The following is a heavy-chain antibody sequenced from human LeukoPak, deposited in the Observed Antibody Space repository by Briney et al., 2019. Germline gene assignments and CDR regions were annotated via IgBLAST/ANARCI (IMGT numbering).Heavy chain of an antibody. CDR2: INPSGGST. J-gene: IGHJ4*02. Sequence: GASVKVSCKASGYTFTNYYIHWVRQAPGQGLECMGIINPSGGSTSYAQKFQGRVTMTRDMSTSTVYMELSSLRSEDTAVYYCARGSGYDDFDYWGQGTLVTVSS. CDR3: ARGSGYDDFDY. D-gene: IGHD5-12*01. CDR1: GYTFTNYY. V-gene: IGHV1-46*01.